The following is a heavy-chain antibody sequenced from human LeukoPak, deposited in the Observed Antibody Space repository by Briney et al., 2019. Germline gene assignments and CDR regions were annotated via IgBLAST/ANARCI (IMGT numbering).Heavy chain of an antibody. Sequence: GGSLRLSCTASGFTFGDYAMSWVRQAPGKGLEWVAVISYDGSNKYYADSVKGRFTISRDNSKNTLYLQMNSLRAEDTAVYYCATQMGGYYYGSGYMDVWGKGTTVTVSS. CDR3: ATQMGGYYYGSGYMDV. J-gene: IGHJ6*03. V-gene: IGHV3-30*14. CDR2: ISYDGSNK. D-gene: IGHD3-10*01. CDR1: GFTFGDYA.